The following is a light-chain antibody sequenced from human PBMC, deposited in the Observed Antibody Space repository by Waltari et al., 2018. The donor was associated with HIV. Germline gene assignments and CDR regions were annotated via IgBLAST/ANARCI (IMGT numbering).Light chain of an antibody. CDR1: QTVNTY. J-gene: IGKJ1*01. Sequence: DIQMTQSPSTLSASIGDVITITCRASQTVNTYLVWYQQKSGKAPKLLIYQASTLNTAVPSRFAASASGTDFTLTISGMQPDDFATYYCQQYNSYFRTFGQGTRV. CDR3: QQYNSYFRT. CDR2: QAS. V-gene: IGKV1-5*03.